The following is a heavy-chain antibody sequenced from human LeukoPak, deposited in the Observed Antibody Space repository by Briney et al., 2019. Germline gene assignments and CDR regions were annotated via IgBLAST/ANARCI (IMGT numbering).Heavy chain of an antibody. Sequence: SETLSLTCTVSGGSISSGSYYWSWIRQSAGKGLEWIGRIYTSGSTNYNPSLKSRVTISVDTSKNQFSLKLSSVTAADTAVYYCARWYSGYAGPWGTTYYFDYWGQGTLVTVSS. J-gene: IGHJ4*02. V-gene: IGHV4-61*02. CDR3: ARWYSGYAGPWGTTYYFDY. CDR2: IYTSGST. CDR1: GGSISSGSYY. D-gene: IGHD5-12*01.